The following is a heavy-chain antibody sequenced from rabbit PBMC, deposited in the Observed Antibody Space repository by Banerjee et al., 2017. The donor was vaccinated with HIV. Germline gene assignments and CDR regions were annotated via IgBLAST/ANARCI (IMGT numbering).Heavy chain of an antibody. J-gene: IGHJ3*01. CDR2: IDLVFGTT. V-gene: IGHV1S47*01. CDR1: GVSLNDKD. D-gene: IGHD1-1*01. Sequence: EQLEESGGGLVKPEGSLTLTCKASGVSLNDKDVMCWVRQAPGKGLEWIGYIDLVFGTTYYASWVNGRFTISSHNAQNTLYLQLNSLTAADTATYFCVRGASSSGYYSLWGQGTLVTVS. CDR3: VRGASSSGYYSL.